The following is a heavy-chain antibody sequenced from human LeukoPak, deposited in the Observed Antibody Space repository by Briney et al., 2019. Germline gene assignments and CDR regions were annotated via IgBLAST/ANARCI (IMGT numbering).Heavy chain of an antibody. D-gene: IGHD6-13*01. J-gene: IGHJ6*03. CDR3: ARVVGLTGYSSNWYSGYYYYMDV. CDR2: IIPIFGTT. Sequence: SVKVSCKTSGGTFRSYAITWVRQTPGQGLEWMGGIIPIFGTTNYAQKFQDRVTITADKSTSTAYMKLSSLRSEDTAVYYCARVVGLTGYSSNWYSGYYYYMDVWGKGTTVTVSS. CDR1: GGTFRSYA. V-gene: IGHV1-69*06.